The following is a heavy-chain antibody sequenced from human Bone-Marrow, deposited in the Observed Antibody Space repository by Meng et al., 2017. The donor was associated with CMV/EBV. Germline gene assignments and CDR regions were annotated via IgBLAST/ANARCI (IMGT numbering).Heavy chain of an antibody. CDR2: IKQDGSEK. V-gene: IGHV3-7*01. J-gene: IGHJ4*02. CDR1: GFTFSSYW. CDR3: VRGGWSVDY. D-gene: IGHD6-19*01. Sequence: GESLKISCGASGFTFSSYWMSWVRQAPGKGLEWVANIKQDGSEKNYVDSVKGRFTISRDNVKNSLYLQMNSLRAEDTAVYYCVRGGWSVDYWGQGTLVTVSS.